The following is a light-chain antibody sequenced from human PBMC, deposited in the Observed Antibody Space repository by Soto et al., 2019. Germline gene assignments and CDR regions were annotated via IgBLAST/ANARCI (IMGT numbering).Light chain of an antibody. J-gene: IGLJ1*01. CDR1: SSNIGAGYD. V-gene: IGLV1-40*01. Sequence: QSVLTQPPSVSGAPGQRVTISCTGSSSNIGAGYDVHWYQQLPGTAPKLLIYDNNNRPSGVPDRFSGSKSGTSASLAITGPQADDEADYFCQSYDSSLSGYVFGTGTRSPS. CDR2: DNN. CDR3: QSYDSSLSGYV.